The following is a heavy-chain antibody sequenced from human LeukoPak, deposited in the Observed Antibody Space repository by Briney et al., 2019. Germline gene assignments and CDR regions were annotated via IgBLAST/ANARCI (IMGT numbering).Heavy chain of an antibody. Sequence: GASVKVSCKASGSTFTSYYMHWVRQAPGQGLEWMGIINPISGSTSYAQKLQGRVTMTRDMSTSTVYMELSSLRSEDTAVYYCARDNPSPFLYYYDSSGLDYGGQGTRVSVSS. CDR3: ARDNPSPFLYYYDSSGLDY. V-gene: IGHV1-46*01. J-gene: IGHJ4*02. CDR1: GSTFTSYY. CDR2: INPISGST. D-gene: IGHD3-22*01.